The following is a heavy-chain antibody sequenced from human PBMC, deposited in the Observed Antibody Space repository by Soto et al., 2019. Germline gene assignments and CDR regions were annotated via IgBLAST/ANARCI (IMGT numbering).Heavy chain of an antibody. CDR3: ARDLPHYYDSRGYQRGYFDY. J-gene: IGHJ4*02. D-gene: IGHD3-22*01. CDR2: IYYSGST. Sequence: SETLSLTCTVSGGSISSGGYYWSWIRQHPGKGLEWIGYIYYSGSTYYNPSLKSRVTISVDTSKNQFSLKLSSVTAADTAVYYCARDLPHYYDSRGYQRGYFDYWGQGTLVTVSS. CDR1: GGSISSGGYY. V-gene: IGHV4-31*03.